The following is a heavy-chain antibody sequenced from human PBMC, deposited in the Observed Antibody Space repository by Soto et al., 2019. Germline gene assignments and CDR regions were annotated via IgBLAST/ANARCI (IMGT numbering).Heavy chain of an antibody. CDR2: MNTDGSST. V-gene: IGHV3-74*01. J-gene: IGHJ4*02. Sequence: EVQLVESGGGLVQPGGSLRLSCAASGFTFSSYWMHWVRQATGKGLVWVSLMNTDGSSTTYADSVKGRFIISSDNAKNTLYLQMNSLRAEDTAVYYCTRPRYDGSGTPFDHWGQGTLVTVSS. CDR1: GFTFSSYW. D-gene: IGHD3-22*01. CDR3: TRPRYDGSGTPFDH.